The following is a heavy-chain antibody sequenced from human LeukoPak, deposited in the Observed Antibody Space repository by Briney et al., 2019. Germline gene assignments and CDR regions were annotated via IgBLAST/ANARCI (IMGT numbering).Heavy chain of an antibody. J-gene: IGHJ4*02. CDR1: GFTFSDHY. Sequence: PGGSLRLSCAASGFTFSDHYMSWIRQAPGKGLEWVSYISHTGTTMYYADSVKGRFTLSRDNARNSLYLQMNSLRSEDTAVYYCATPDYGGNDGFDYWGQGTLVTVSS. CDR3: ATPDYGGNDGFDY. CDR2: ISHTGTTM. V-gene: IGHV3-11*01. D-gene: IGHD4-23*01.